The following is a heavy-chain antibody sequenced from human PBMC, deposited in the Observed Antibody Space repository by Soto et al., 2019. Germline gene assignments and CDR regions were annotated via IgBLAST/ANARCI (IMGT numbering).Heavy chain of an antibody. D-gene: IGHD5-12*01. Sequence: SETLSLTCTVSGASISSSYWSWIRQSPERGLEWIAYVYHTGATNYNPSLKSRVTISLDTSKGQFSLNLTPLTTADTAVYFCARGGNRYSNVASGVGGFDFWGQGSLVTVSS. CDR1: GASISSSY. J-gene: IGHJ4*02. V-gene: IGHV4-59*01. CDR2: VYHTGAT. CDR3: ARGGNRYSNVASGVGGFDF.